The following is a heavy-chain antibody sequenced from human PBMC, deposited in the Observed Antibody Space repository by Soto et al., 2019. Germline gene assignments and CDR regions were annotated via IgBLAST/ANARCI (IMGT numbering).Heavy chain of an antibody. CDR3: ARDLGKGTDY. CDR2: IYHSGAT. CDR1: GDSITSSNW. Sequence: SETLSLTCAVSGDSITSSNWWSWVRQAPGKGLEWIGEIYHSGATTYNPSLKNRATISVDPSNNHFSLKLTSVTAADTAVYFCARDLGKGTDYWGRGTLVTVSS. V-gene: IGHV4-4*02. J-gene: IGHJ4*02.